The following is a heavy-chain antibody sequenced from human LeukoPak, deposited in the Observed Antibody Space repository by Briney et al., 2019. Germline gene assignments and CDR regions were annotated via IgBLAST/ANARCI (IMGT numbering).Heavy chain of an antibody. CDR1: GFTFSTYS. Sequence: GESLRLSCAASGFTFSTYSMNWLRLAPGKGLEWVSSISPDSNYKYYVDSVKGRFTISRDNSKNTLYLQMNSLRAEDTAVYYCATRGTYYYDNSGYWGFDYWGQGTLVTVSS. V-gene: IGHV3-21*04. D-gene: IGHD3-22*01. CDR2: ISPDSNYK. J-gene: IGHJ4*02. CDR3: ATRGTYYYDNSGYWGFDY.